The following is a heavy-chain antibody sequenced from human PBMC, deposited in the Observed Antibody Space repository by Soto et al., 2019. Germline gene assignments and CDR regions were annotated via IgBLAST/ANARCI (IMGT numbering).Heavy chain of an antibody. J-gene: IGHJ6*02. CDR3: ARYATAYYYYGMDV. CDR2: IYYSGST. CDR1: GGSISSGGYY. Sequence: QVQLQESGPGLVKPSQTLSLTCTVSGGSISSGGYYWSWIRQHPGKGLEWIGYIYYSGSTYYNPSLKSRVTISVDTSKNQFSLKLSSVTAADTAVYYCARYATAYYYYGMDVWGQGTTFTVSS. V-gene: IGHV4-31*03. D-gene: IGHD2-8*01.